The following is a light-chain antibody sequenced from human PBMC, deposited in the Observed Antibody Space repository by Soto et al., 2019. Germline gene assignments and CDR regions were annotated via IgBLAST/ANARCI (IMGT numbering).Light chain of an antibody. V-gene: IGLV2-11*01. CDR2: DVS. Sequence: QSALTQPRSVSGSPGQSVTISCAGTSSDVGGYDYVSWYQQYPGKAPKLMISDVSKRPSGVPDRFSGSTSANTASLTISGVQAEDEDDYYCCSYAGTDTPVVFGGGTKVTVL. CDR3: CSYAGTDTPVV. CDR1: SSDVGGYDY. J-gene: IGLJ2*01.